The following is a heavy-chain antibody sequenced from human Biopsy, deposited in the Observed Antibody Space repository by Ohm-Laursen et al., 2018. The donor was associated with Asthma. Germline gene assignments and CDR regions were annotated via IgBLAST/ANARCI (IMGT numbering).Heavy chain of an antibody. CDR2: ISPDGRSA. D-gene: IGHD3-22*01. J-gene: IGHJ4*02. CDR3: ARGDSSNWSHYYFDY. V-gene: IGHV3-23*01. CDR1: GFTFGGYA. Sequence: SLRLPCSASGFTFGGYAMSWARQAPGKGLEWVSTISPDGRSAHGPDSFRGRFTISRDNSRDTLYLQMRSLRADDTAVYYCARGDSSNWSHYYFDYWGQGTLVTVSS.